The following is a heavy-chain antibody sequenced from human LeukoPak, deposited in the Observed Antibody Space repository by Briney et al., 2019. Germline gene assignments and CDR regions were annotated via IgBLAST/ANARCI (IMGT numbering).Heavy chain of an antibody. V-gene: IGHV1-8*01. J-gene: IGHJ6*03. CDR2: MNPYNGNT. Sequence: ASVKVSCKASGYTFTSYDINWVRQATGQGLEWMGWMNPYNGNTGYAQKFEGRVIVTRDTSISTAYLELSSLTSEDTAVYYCARAAVNLHPNHYYYMDVWGKGTTVTVSS. CDR3: ARAAVNLHPNHYYYMDV. CDR1: GYTFTSYD.